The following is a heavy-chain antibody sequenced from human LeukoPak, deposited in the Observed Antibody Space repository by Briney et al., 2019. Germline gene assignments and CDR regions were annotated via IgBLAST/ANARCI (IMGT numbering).Heavy chain of an antibody. CDR2: ISSSGVSI. D-gene: IGHD3-22*01. V-gene: IGHV3-48*03. Sequence: GSLRLSCAASGFTFSNYEMNWVRQAPGKGLEWVSYISSSGVSIYYADSVKGRFTISRDNAKNSLFLQMNSLRAEDTAVYYCARQAMMTRPFDYWGQGTLVTVSS. CDR1: GFTFSNYE. CDR3: ARQAMMTRPFDY. J-gene: IGHJ4*02.